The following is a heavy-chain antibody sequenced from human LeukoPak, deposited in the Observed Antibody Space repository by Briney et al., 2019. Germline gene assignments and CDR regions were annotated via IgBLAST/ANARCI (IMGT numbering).Heavy chain of an antibody. V-gene: IGHV1-18*01. J-gene: IGHJ6*03. CDR3: GMSSHGYYYYYMDV. CDR1: GYTFTSYG. CDR2: ISAYNGNT. Sequence: ASVKVSCKASGYTFTSYGISWVRQAPGQGLEWMGWISAYNGNTNYAQKLQGRVTMTTDTSTSTAYMELRSLRSDDTAVYYCGMSSHGYYYYYMDVWGKGTTVLVSS.